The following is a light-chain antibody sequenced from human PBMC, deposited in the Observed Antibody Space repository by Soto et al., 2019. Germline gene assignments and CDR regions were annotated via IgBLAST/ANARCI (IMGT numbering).Light chain of an antibody. CDR1: QAIDSW. V-gene: IGKV1-12*01. J-gene: IGKJ1*01. CDR2: TGS. CDR3: QQTLSFPPT. Sequence: DIQMTQSPSSVSASVGDRVTITCRASQAIDSWLAWYQQKPGEAPKLLIFTGSLLHSGVPPRFNGSGSATDFTLTISRLQPEDFATYYCQQTLSFPPTFGQGTKV.